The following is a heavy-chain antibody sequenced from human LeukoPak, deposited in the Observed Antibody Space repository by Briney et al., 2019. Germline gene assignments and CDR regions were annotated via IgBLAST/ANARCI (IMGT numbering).Heavy chain of an antibody. CDR2: IRQDGNEK. D-gene: IGHD6-19*01. V-gene: IGHV3-7*03. CDR1: GFTFSSYW. J-gene: IGHJ4*02. Sequence: GGSLRLSCAASGFTFSSYWMSWVRQAPGKGLEWVANIRQDGNEKYYVDSVKGRFIISRDNAKNSLYLQINSLRAEDTAVYFCAKDRVPYSSGWYDYWGQGTLVTVSS. CDR3: AKDRVPYSSGWYDY.